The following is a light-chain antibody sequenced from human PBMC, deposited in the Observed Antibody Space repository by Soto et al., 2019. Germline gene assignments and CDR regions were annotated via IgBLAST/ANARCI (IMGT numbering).Light chain of an antibody. CDR2: GNS. V-gene: IGLV1-40*01. Sequence: QSVLTQSPSVSGAPGQRVTISCTESSSNIGAGYDVHWYQQLPGTAPKLLIYGNSNRPSGVPDRFSGSKSGTSASLAITGLQAEDEADYYCQSYASSLSGWVFGGGTKLTVL. CDR1: SSNIGAGYD. J-gene: IGLJ3*02. CDR3: QSYASSLSGWV.